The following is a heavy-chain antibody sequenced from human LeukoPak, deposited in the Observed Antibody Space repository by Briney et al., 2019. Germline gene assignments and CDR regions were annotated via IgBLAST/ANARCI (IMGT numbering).Heavy chain of an antibody. Sequence: PSETLSLTCTVSGGSISSYYWSWIRQPPGKGLEWIGYIYYSGSTNYNPSLKSRVTISVDTSKNQFSLKLSSVTAADTAVYYCARGGASVGLWETVDAFDIWGQGTMVTVSS. V-gene: IGHV4-59*01. CDR3: ARGGASVGLWETVDAFDI. CDR2: IYYSGST. D-gene: IGHD5-18*01. J-gene: IGHJ3*02. CDR1: GGSISSYY.